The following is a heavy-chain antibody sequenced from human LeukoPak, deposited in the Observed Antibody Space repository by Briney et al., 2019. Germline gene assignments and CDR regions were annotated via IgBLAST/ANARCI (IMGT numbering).Heavy chain of an antibody. CDR1: GNTFTDLS. Sequence: ASVKVSCKVSGNTFTDLSMNWVRQAPGKGLEWMGGFDPEDVETIYAQKFQGRVTMTEDTSTETAYMELTSLRPEDTAVYYCATDFYRGRQFDYWGQGTLSPSPQ. D-gene: IGHD2/OR15-2a*01. CDR2: FDPEDVET. J-gene: IGHJ4*02. V-gene: IGHV1-24*01. CDR3: ATDFYRGRQFDY.